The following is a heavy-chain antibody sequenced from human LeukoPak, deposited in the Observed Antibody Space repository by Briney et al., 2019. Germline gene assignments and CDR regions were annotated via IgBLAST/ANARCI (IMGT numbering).Heavy chain of an antibody. V-gene: IGHV4-4*09. CDR1: GGSISSYY. Sequence: TSETLSLTCTVSGGSISSYYWSWIRQPPGKGLEWIGYIYTSESTNYNPSLKSRVTISVDTSKNQFSLKLSSVTAADTAVYYCARQAFYSSSWYSTWGQGTLVTVSS. CDR3: ARQAFYSSSWYST. J-gene: IGHJ4*02. CDR2: IYTSEST. D-gene: IGHD6-13*01.